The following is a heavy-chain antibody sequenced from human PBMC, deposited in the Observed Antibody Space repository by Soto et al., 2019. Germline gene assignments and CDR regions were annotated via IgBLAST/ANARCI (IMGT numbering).Heavy chain of an antibody. CDR1: GFTFISYG. Sequence: GGSLRLSCAASGFTFISYGMHWVRQAPGKGLEWVAVIWYDGSNKYYADSVKGRSTISRDNSKNTLYLQMNSLRAEDTAVYYCARITISSYYFDYWGQGTLVTVSS. CDR2: IWYDGSNK. V-gene: IGHV3-33*01. J-gene: IGHJ4*02. CDR3: ARITISSYYFDY. D-gene: IGHD3-3*01.